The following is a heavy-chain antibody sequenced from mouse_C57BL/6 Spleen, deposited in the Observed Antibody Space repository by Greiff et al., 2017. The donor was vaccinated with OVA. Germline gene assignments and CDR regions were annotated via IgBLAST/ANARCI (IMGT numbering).Heavy chain of an antibody. CDR3: ARPYDYDGEFAY. D-gene: IGHD2-4*01. V-gene: IGHV1-64*01. J-gene: IGHJ3*01. Sequence: QVQLKQSGAELVKPGASVKLSCKASGYTFTSYWMHWVKQRPGQGLEWIGMIHPNSGSTNYNEKFKSKATLTVDKSSSTAYMQLSSLTSEDSAVYYCARPYDYDGEFAYWGQGTLVTVSA. CDR1: GYTFTSYW. CDR2: IHPNSGST.